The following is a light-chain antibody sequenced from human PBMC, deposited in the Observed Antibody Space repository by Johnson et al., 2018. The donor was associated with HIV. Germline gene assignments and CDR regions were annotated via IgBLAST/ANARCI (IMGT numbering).Light chain of an antibody. CDR2: DTD. Sequence: QSVLTQPPSVSAAPGQTVTIPCSGNSSNIGNNSVSWCQRLPGTAPKLLIHDTDERPPGIPDRFSGSKSGTSAPLGITGLQTGDEADYYCVTWDSSLSAGVFGTGTKVTVL. CDR3: VTWDSSLSAGV. V-gene: IGLV1-51*01. CDR1: SSNIGNNS. J-gene: IGLJ1*01.